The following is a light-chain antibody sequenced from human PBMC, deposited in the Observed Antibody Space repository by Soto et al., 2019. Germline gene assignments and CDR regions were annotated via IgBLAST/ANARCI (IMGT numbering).Light chain of an antibody. CDR2: EGS. J-gene: IGLJ3*02. Sequence: QSVLTQPASVSGSPGQAITISCTGTSSDDGSYSLVSWYQQHPGKTPNLMIYEGSKRPSGVSNRFSGSKSGITASLTISGLQAEDEAEYYCCSYTDGSSLVFGGGTKLTVL. CDR1: SSDDGSYSL. CDR3: CSYTDGSSLV. V-gene: IGLV2-23*01.